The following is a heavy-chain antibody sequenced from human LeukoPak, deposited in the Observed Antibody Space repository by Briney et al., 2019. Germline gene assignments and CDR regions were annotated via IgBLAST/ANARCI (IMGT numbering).Heavy chain of an antibody. V-gene: IGHV3-74*01. D-gene: IGHD5-12*01. Sequence: GGSLRLSCAASGFTFSNYWVHWVRQDPGKGLVWVSRINSDGSSTSYADSVKGRFTISRDNAKNTLYLQMNSLRVDDTAVYYCAPNIVATLSFWGQGTLVTVS. J-gene: IGHJ4*02. CDR3: APNIVATLSF. CDR1: GFTFSNYW. CDR2: INSDGSST.